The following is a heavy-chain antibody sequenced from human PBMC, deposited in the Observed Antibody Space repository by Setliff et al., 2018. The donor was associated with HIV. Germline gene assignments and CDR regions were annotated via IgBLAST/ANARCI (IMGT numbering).Heavy chain of an antibody. D-gene: IGHD1-1*01. CDR1: GFTFSSYW. J-gene: IGHJ5*02. CDR3: VRDHRPSNNNWHHWFDP. CDR2: ISGSGSTI. V-gene: IGHV3-48*03. Sequence: PGGSLRLSCAASGFTFSSYWMHWVRQVPGKGLEWVSYISGSGSTIYYADSVKGRFTISRDNSKNSLNLQMNSLRAEDTAVYYCVRDHRPSNNNWHHWFDPWGQGTLVTVSS.